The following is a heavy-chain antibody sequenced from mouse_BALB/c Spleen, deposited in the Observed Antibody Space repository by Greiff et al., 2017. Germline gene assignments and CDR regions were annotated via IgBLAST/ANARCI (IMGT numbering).Heavy chain of an antibody. V-gene: IGHV4-1*02. J-gene: IGHJ3*01. CDR1: GFDFSRYW. CDR3: ARRSYYYGSSWFAY. D-gene: IGHD1-1*01. Sequence: LVESGGSLKLSCAASGFDFSRYWMSWVRQAPGKGLEWIGEINPDSSTINYTPSLKDKFIISRDNAKNTLYLQMSKVRSEDTALYYCARRSYYYGSSWFAYWGQGTLVTVSA. CDR2: INPDSSTI.